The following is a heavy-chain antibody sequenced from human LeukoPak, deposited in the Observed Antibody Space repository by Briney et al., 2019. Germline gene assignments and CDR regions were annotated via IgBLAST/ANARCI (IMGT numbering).Heavy chain of an antibody. Sequence: GGSLRLSCAASGFTFSSYSMNWVRQAPRERLEWVSSISSSSSYIYYADSVKGRFTISRDNATNSLYLQMNSLRAEDTAVYYCARDMDYYGSGSYYSRAHFQHWGQGTLVTVSS. D-gene: IGHD3-10*01. CDR3: ARDMDYYGSGSYYSRAHFQH. CDR1: GFTFSSYS. CDR2: ISSSSSYI. J-gene: IGHJ1*01. V-gene: IGHV3-21*01.